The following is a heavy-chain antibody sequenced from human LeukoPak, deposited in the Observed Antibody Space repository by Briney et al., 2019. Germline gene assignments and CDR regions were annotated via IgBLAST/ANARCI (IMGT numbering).Heavy chain of an antibody. Sequence: PGRSLRLSCAASGFTFSSFSMTWVRQAPGKGLEWVSYISSSSDTIYYADSVKGRFTISRDNAKNSLYLQMNSLRDEDTAVYYCARAVSGSPGYWGQGTLVTVSS. J-gene: IGHJ4*02. CDR1: GFTFSSFS. CDR3: ARAVSGSPGY. CDR2: ISSSSDTI. V-gene: IGHV3-48*02. D-gene: IGHD6-19*01.